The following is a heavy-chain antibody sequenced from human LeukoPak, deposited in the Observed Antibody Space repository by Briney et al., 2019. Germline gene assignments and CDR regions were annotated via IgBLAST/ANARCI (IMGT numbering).Heavy chain of an antibody. Sequence: ASVKVSCKASGYSFTSNYIHWVRQAPGQGLEWMGMIYPRDGSTSYAQKFQGRVTVTRDTSTSTVHMELSGLRSEDTAVYYCARDQEGFDYWGQGTLVTVSS. CDR2: IYPRDGST. CDR3: ARDQEGFDY. V-gene: IGHV1-46*01. J-gene: IGHJ4*02. CDR1: GYSFTSNY.